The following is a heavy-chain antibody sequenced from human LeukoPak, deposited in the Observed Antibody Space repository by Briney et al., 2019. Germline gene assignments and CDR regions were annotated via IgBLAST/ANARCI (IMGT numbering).Heavy chain of an antibody. CDR1: GGSITSSNW. Sequence: PSGTLSLTCTVSGGSITSSNWWNWVRRPPGKGLEWIGEIFHSGSTNYNPSLQSRVTISVDKSKNQFSLKLSSVTAADTAVYYCAARDRTYYYYGFDLWGQGTMVTVSS. CDR2: IFHSGST. J-gene: IGHJ3*01. V-gene: IGHV4-4*02. D-gene: IGHD3-10*01. CDR3: AARDRTYYYYGFDL.